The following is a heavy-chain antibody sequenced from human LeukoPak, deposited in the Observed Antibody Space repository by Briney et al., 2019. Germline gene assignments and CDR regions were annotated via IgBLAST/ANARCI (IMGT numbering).Heavy chain of an antibody. J-gene: IGHJ4*02. CDR2: FDPEDGET. Sequence: GASVKVSCKVSGYTLTELSMHWVRQAPGKGLEWMGGFDPEDGETIYAQKFQGRVTITADESTSTAYMELSSLRSEDTAVYYCARETGHGYNWMGYWGQGTLVTVSS. V-gene: IGHV1-24*01. CDR3: ARETGHGYNWMGY. D-gene: IGHD5-24*01. CDR1: GYTLTELS.